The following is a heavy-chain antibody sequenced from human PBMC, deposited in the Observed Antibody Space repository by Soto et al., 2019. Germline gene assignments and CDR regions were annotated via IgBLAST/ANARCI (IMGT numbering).Heavy chain of an antibody. CDR2: ISYDGSNK. D-gene: IGHD4-4*01. CDR1: GFTFSSYA. V-gene: IGHV3-30-3*01. CDR3: ARDLLSNYEDYYFDY. J-gene: IGHJ4*02. Sequence: QVQLVESGGGVVQPGRSLRLSCAASGFTFSSYAMLWVRQAPGKGLEWVAVISYDGSNKYYADSVKGRFTISRDNSKNTLYLQMNSLRAEDTAVYYCARDLLSNYEDYYFDYWGQGTLVTVSS.